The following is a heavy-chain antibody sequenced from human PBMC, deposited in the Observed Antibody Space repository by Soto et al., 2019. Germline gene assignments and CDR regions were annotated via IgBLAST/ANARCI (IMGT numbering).Heavy chain of an antibody. CDR1: GDSVSSNSAA. J-gene: IGHJ6*02. CDR3: ARGTYSSSWYYYYYGMDV. Sequence: QSQTLSLTCAISGDSVSSNSAAWNWIRQSPSRGLEWLGRTYYRSKWYNDYAVSVKSRITINPDTSKNQFSLQLNSVTPEDTAVYYCARGTYSSSWYYYYYGMDVWGQGTTVTVSS. CDR2: TYYRSKWYN. D-gene: IGHD6-13*01. V-gene: IGHV6-1*01.